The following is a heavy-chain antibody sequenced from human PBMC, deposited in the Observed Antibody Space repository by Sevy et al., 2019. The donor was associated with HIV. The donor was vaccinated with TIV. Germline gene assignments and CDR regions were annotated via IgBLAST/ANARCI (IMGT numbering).Heavy chain of an antibody. V-gene: IGHV3-7*01. D-gene: IGHD3-22*01. CDR1: GFTFSRYW. Sequence: GGSLRLSCAASGFTFSRYWMSWVRQAPGKGLEWVANIKQDGSEKYYVDSVKGRFTISRDNAKNSLYLQMNSLRADDTAVYYCARVKDDSSGYRFDYWGQGPLVTVSS. J-gene: IGHJ4*02. CDR2: IKQDGSEK. CDR3: ARVKDDSSGYRFDY.